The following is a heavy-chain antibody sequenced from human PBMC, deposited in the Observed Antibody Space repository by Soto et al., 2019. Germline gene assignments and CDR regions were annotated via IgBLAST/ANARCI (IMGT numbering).Heavy chain of an antibody. Sequence: EVQLLESGGGLVQPGGSRRLSCAASGFTFSSYAMSWVRQAPGKGLEWVSTISDSGSTYYADSVKGRFTISRDLSKNTLYVQMSSLRAEDTAVYYCAKGGEGYCSGTSCLYHMDAWGKGTTVTVSS. J-gene: IGHJ6*03. V-gene: IGHV3-23*01. CDR2: ISDSGST. CDR3: AKGGEGYCSGTSCLYHMDA. CDR1: GFTFSSYA. D-gene: IGHD2-15*01.